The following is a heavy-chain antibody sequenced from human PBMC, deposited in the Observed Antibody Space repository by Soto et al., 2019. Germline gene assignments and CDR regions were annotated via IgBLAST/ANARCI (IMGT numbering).Heavy chain of an antibody. D-gene: IGHD2-15*01. J-gene: IGHJ2*01. CDR3: ARDLHSGGKYWYFDI. V-gene: IGHV1-18*01. Sequence: QVQLVQSGAEVKKPGASVQVSCKASGYTFTHYGVTWVRQAPGQGLEWMGWINSFSVDTNYTKKLQGRLTMTTDTSTTTVYLELPNLRSDDTAVYCCARDLHSGGKYWYFDIWGRGTLVTVSS. CDR1: GYTFTHYG. CDR2: INSFSVDT.